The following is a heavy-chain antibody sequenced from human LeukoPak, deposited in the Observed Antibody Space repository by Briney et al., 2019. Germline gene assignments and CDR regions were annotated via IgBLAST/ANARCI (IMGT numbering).Heavy chain of an antibody. CDR1: GGSISSSSYY. D-gene: IGHD3-22*01. Sequence: SETLSLTCTVSGGSISSSSYYWGWIRQPPGTGLEWIGSIYYSGSTYYNPSLKSRVTISADTSKNQFSLKLSSVTAADTAVYYCATSFPTYYYDSSAYRPGYMDVWGKGTTVTVSS. V-gene: IGHV4-39*07. J-gene: IGHJ6*03. CDR2: IYYSGST. CDR3: ATSFPTYYYDSSAYRPGYMDV.